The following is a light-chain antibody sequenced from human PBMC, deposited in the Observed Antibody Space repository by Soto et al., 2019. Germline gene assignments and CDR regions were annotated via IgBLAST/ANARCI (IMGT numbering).Light chain of an antibody. CDR2: GAS. CDR3: QQYDRSAPMYN. J-gene: IGKJ2*01. Sequence: VLTQSPGTLSLSPGERVTLSCRTSRSVSSSDLARYQQKSGQDPRLLISGASLRATGVPDRFSGSGSGTDVTHSVSRQSPEVCAVYYCQQYDRSAPMYNFGQGNKLEIK. V-gene: IGKV3-20*01. CDR1: RSVSSSD.